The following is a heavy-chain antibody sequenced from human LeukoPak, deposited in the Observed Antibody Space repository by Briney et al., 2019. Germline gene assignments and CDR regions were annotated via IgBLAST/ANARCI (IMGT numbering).Heavy chain of an antibody. Sequence: SGGSLRLSCAASGFTFSTYSMNWVRQAPGKGLEWVSSISTSSYTYYADSVKGRFTISRDNAKNSLYLQMNSLRAEDTAVYYCARTRLPYSSSSVAYYFDYWGQGTLVTVSS. CDR2: ISTSSYT. D-gene: IGHD6-6*01. CDR3: ARTRLPYSSSSVAYYFDY. J-gene: IGHJ4*02. V-gene: IGHV3-21*01. CDR1: GFTFSTYS.